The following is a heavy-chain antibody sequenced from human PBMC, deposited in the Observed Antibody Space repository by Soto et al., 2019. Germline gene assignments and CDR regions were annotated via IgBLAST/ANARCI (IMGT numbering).Heavy chain of an antibody. D-gene: IGHD3-10*01. CDR3: ARDRYYYGSGVRYYGMDV. CDR1: GFTFSSYW. CDR2: INSDGSST. J-gene: IGHJ6*02. V-gene: IGHV3-74*01. Sequence: EVPLVESGGGLVQPGGSLRLSCAASGFTFSSYWMHWVRQAPGKGLVWVSRINSDGSSTSYADSVKGRFTISRDNAKNTLYLQMNSLRAEDTAVYYCARDRYYYGSGVRYYGMDVWGQGTTVTVSS.